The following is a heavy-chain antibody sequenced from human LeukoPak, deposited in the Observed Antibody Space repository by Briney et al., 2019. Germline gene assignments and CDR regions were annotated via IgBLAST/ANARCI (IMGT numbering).Heavy chain of an antibody. D-gene: IGHD3-22*01. CDR1: GFTFSSYG. Sequence: PGRSLRLSCAASGFTFSSYGMHWVSQAPGKGLEWVAVISYDGGNKYYADSVKGRFTISRDNSKNTLYLQMNSLRAEDTAVYYCAKLGVVADDAFDIWGQGTMVTVSS. CDR3: AKLGVVADDAFDI. J-gene: IGHJ3*02. CDR2: ISYDGGNK. V-gene: IGHV3-30*18.